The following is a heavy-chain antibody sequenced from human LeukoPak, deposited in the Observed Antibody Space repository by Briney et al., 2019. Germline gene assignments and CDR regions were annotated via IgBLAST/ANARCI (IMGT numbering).Heavy chain of an antibody. D-gene: IGHD2-15*01. J-gene: IGHJ6*04. V-gene: IGHV1-18*03. CDR2: ISAYNGNT. CDR1: GYTFTSYG. CDR3: ARDCCGGSCYSHYYYGMDV. Sequence: ASVKVSCKAAGYTFTSYGISWVRQAPGQGLEYMSWISAYNGNTNYAQKLQGRVTMTTDTSTSTAYMELRSLTSDDMDVYYCARDCCGGSCYSHYYYGMDVWGKGTTVTVSS.